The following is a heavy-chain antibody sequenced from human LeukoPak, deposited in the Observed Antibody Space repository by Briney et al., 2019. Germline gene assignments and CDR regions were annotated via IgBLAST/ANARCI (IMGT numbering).Heavy chain of an antibody. J-gene: IGHJ4*02. CDR2: INEDESKE. D-gene: IGHD5-12*01. Sequence: PGGSLRLSCAASGFTFRRYWMSWVRQAPGKGLEWVGNINEDESKEYYMDSVKGRFTISRDNAKNSLYLQMNSLRAEDTAVYYCTRDSPGYGAYDFDWGQGTLVTVSS. CDR3: TRDSPGYGAYDFD. V-gene: IGHV3-7*04. CDR1: GFTFRRYW.